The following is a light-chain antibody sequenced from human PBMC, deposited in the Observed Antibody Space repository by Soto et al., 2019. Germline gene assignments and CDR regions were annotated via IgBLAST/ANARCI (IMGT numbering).Light chain of an antibody. CDR3: QQYRGWPRT. CDR2: GAS. CDR1: QSVDIN. J-gene: IGKJ1*01. V-gene: IGKV3-15*01. Sequence: EIVLTQSPATLSVSPEERVTLSCRASQSVDINLAWYQQKPGQAPRLLIYGASTRATDMSGTFSGRGSGTEFTLTINNLRPEDFAVYYCQQYRGWPRTFGQGTKVEIK.